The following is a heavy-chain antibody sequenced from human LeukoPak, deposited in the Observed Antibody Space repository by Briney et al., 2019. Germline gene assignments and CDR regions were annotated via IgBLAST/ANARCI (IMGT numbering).Heavy chain of an antibody. CDR3: ARVAGYCDSTSNCYSDY. J-gene: IGHJ4*02. D-gene: IGHD2-2*01. CDR2: ISSRGTNI. CDR1: GFSFNIYT. Sequence: SGGSLRLSCAASGFSFNIYTINWVRQAPGKGLEWVSSISSRGTNIYYADSVKGRFTVSRDNAKNSLFLQMNSLRAEDTAVYYCARVAGYCDSTSNCYSDYWGQGTLVTVSA. V-gene: IGHV3-21*01.